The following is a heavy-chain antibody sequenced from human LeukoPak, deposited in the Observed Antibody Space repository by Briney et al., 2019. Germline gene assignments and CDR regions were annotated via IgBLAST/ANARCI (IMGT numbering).Heavy chain of an antibody. CDR3: ARAIMWYSSGSRYYFDY. J-gene: IGHJ4*02. D-gene: IGHD6-19*01. V-gene: IGHV1-18*01. CDR1: GYTFTSYG. CDR2: ISAYNGNT. Sequence: ASAKVSCKASGYTFTSYGISWVRQAPGQGLEWMGWISAYNGNTNYAQKLQGRVTMTTDTSTSTAYMELRSLRSDDTAVYYCARAIMWYSSGSRYYFDYWGQGTLVTVSS.